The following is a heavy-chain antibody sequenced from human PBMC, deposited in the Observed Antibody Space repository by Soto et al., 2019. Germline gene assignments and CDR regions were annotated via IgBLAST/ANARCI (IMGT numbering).Heavy chain of an antibody. CDR1: GYSFTTYG. Sequence: QIQLVQSGTEVKRSGASVKVSCQTSGYSFTTYGLSWVRQAPGRGLEWVGWISGYNGNTNYAQKFQGTVILTTDTPTTTGYMEIKSLSSDDTAVYYCVRDTYYYHSSGPAPFEYWGQGTQVTVSS. CDR3: VRDTYYYHSSGPAPFEY. D-gene: IGHD3-22*01. V-gene: IGHV1-18*01. CDR2: ISGYNGNT. J-gene: IGHJ4*02.